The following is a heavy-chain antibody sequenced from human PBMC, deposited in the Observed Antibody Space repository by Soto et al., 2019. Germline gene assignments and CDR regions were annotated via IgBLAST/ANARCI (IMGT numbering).Heavy chain of an antibody. CDR3: AKGMAAAADRPYNWFDP. CDR2: ITGSGGRT. Sequence: EEQLLESGGGLVQPGGSLRLSCEASGFIFSGYAMTWVRQAPGKGLEWVSAITGSGGRTYYADSVGGRFTISRDNSKNTLYLQMNSLRADDTAVYYCAKGMAAAADRPYNWFDPWGQGTLVTVSS. D-gene: IGHD6-13*01. V-gene: IGHV3-23*01. CDR1: GFIFSGYA. J-gene: IGHJ5*02.